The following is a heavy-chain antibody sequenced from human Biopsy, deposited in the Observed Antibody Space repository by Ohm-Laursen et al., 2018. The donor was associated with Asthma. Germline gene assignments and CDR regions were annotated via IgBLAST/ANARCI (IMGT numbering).Heavy chain of an antibody. CDR1: RFTFTKYA. J-gene: IGHJ3*02. D-gene: IGHD4-23*01. CDR3: ARAYGGSFFSGSFDI. CDR2: IYSGGGT. V-gene: IGHV3-53*01. Sequence: SLRLSCAASRFTFTKYAMSWVRQAPGKGLEWVSVIYSGGGTYYADSVQGRVTISRDNSKNTLSLQMNSLRAEDTAVYYCARAYGGSFFSGSFDIWGQGTVVSVSS.